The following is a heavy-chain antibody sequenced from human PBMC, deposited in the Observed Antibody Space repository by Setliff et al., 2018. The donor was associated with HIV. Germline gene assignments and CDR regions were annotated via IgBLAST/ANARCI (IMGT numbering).Heavy chain of an antibody. CDR1: GFTFSSYS. CDR2: ISSSSSYI. CDR3: ARASGCTNGVCYAYGYYSLDV. V-gene: IGHV3-21*01. Sequence: PGGSLSLSCAASGFTFSSYSMNWVRQAPGKGLEWVSSISSSSSYIYYADSVKGRFTISRDNAKNSLYLQMNSLRAEDTAVYYCARASGCTNGVCYAYGYYSLDVWGQGTTVTVS. D-gene: IGHD2-8*01. J-gene: IGHJ6*02.